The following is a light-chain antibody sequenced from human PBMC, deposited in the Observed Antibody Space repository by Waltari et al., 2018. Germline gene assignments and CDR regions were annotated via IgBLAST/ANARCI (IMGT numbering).Light chain of an antibody. CDR3: QQYNSNLFT. Sequence: DIQMTQSPSTLSASVGDRVTITCRASQSISSWLAWYQQKSGKAPKLLIYKASSLESGVPSRFSGSGSGTEFTLTISSLQPDDFATYYCQQYNSNLFTFGPGTKVDIK. CDR2: KAS. J-gene: IGKJ3*01. V-gene: IGKV1-5*03. CDR1: QSISSW.